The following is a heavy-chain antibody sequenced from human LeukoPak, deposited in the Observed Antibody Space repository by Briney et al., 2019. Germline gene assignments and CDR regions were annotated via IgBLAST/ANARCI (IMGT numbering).Heavy chain of an antibody. CDR2: ITWNSGII. CDR3: AKGSNWQFNNYFDN. V-gene: IGHV3-9*03. Sequence: PGGSLRLSCAASGFTFDDYAMHRVRQAPGKGLEWVSGITWNSGIIGYADSVKGRFTISRDNPKKSLYLHMSGLRAEDMAFYYCAKGSNWQFNNYFDNWGRGTLVTVSS. CDR1: GFTFDDYA. J-gene: IGHJ4*02. D-gene: IGHD6-13*01.